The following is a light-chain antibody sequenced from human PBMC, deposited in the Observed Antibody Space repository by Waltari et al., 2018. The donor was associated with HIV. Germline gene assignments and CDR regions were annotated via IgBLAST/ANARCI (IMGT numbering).Light chain of an antibody. CDR3: AAWDDRLSGRL. CDR2: MKK. V-gene: IGLV1-47*01. Sequence: QSLLAQPRSVSGTPGQRVNISCSGSNSNVRNTYVYWSQQVPGVAPKLLSYMKKQRPHGTPDRFSGAKSGSSASLPISGLRTEEEGDYYCAAWDDRLSGRLFGGGTKVTVL. CDR1: NSNVRNTY. J-gene: IGLJ2*01.